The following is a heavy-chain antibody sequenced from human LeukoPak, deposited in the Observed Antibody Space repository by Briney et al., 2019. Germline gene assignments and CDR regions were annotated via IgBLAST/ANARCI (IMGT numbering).Heavy chain of an antibody. CDR3: AQVLVAVAAEYYFDY. D-gene: IGHD6-19*01. CDR1: GFTFSSYA. CDR2: ISYDGSNK. V-gene: IGHV3-30-3*01. J-gene: IGHJ4*02. Sequence: GGSLRLSCAASGFTFSSYAMHWVRQAPGKGLEWVAVISYDGSNKYYADSVKGRFTISRDNSKNTLYLQMNSLRAEDTAVYYCAQVLVAVAAEYYFDYWGQGTLVTVSS.